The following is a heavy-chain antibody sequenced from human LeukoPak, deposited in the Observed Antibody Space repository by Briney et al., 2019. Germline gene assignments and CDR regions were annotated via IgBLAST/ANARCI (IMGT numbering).Heavy chain of an antibody. CDR3: ARSKAHLSTSWYGSWFDP. J-gene: IGHJ5*02. V-gene: IGHV4-59*08. D-gene: IGHD2-2*01. CDR1: GGSISSYY. CDR2: IYYSGST. Sequence: SEPLSLTCTVSGGSISSYYWSWIRQPPGKGLGWFGFIYYSGSTNYNPSLKSRVTISVDTSKNQFSLKLSSVTAADTAVYYCARSKAHLSTSWYGSWFDPWGQGTLVTVSS.